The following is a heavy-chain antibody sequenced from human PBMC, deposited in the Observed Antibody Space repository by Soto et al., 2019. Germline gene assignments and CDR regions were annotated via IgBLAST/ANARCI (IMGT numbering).Heavy chain of an antibody. D-gene: IGHD3-16*02. CDR3: ARDYDYVWGSYRAFDY. Sequence: EVQLVESGGGLVQSGGSLRLSCAASGFTFSSYSMNWVRQAPGKGLEWVSYISSSSSTIYYADSVKGRFTISRDNAKNSLYLQMNSLRDEDTAVYYCARDYDYVWGSYRAFDYWGQGTLVTVSS. V-gene: IGHV3-48*02. CDR2: ISSSSSTI. CDR1: GFTFSSYS. J-gene: IGHJ4*02.